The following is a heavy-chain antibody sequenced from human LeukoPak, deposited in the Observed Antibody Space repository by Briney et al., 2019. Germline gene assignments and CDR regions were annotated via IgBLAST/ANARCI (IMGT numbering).Heavy chain of an antibody. CDR3: AKEKLRYYDY. CDR2: ISGSGGTT. V-gene: IGHV3-23*01. J-gene: IGHJ4*02. D-gene: IGHD3-16*01. Sequence: GGSLRLSCEASGFTFSTYVMSWVRQAPGKGLECVSSISGSGGTTYYADSVKGRFTVSRDNSKNTVYLQMSSLTVEDTAIYYCAKEKLRYYDYWGQGALVTVSS. CDR1: GFTFSTYV.